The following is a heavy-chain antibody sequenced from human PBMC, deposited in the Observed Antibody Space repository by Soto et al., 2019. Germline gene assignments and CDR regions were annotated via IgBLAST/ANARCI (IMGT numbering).Heavy chain of an antibody. CDR1: GGSISSGGYY. V-gene: IGHV4-31*03. D-gene: IGHD3-9*01. CDR3: ARERAGRYGYYYYYGMDV. J-gene: IGHJ6*02. CDR2: IYYSGST. Sequence: NPSETLSLTCTVSGGSISSGGYYWSWIRQHPGKGLEWIGYIYYSGSTYYNPSLKSRVTISVDTSKNQFSLKLSSVTAADTAVYYCARERAGRYGYYYYYGMDVWGQGTTVTVSS.